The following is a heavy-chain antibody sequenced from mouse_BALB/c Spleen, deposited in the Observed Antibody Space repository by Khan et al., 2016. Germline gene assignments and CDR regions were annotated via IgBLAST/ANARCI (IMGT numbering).Heavy chain of an antibody. D-gene: IGHD1-1*01. J-gene: IGHJ3*01. CDR2: INTYTGEP. CDR1: GYTFTNHG. Sequence: QIQLVQSGPELKKPGETVKISCKASGYTFTNHGINWVKQAPGKGLKWMGWINTYTGEPTYADDFKGRFAFSLETSASTAYLQINNLKNEDTPTYFCARPDYGSSRGFAYWGQGTLVTVSA. V-gene: IGHV9-3-1*01. CDR3: ARPDYGSSRGFAY.